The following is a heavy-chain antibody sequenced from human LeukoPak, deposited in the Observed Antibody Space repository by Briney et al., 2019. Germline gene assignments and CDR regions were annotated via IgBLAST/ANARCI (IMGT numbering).Heavy chain of an antibody. CDR2: ISHDGSNK. J-gene: IGHJ5*01. CDR3: ARNGLLRGYHTWFDS. Sequence: GGSLGLSCAASEFTFSNYAMHWVRQVPGKGLEWVAVISHDGSNKDYAGSVKGRFTISRGNSKNTLYLQMNSLRTEDSAVYSCARNGLLRGYHTWFDSWGQGTLVAVSS. CDR1: EFTFSNYA. V-gene: IGHV3-30*01. D-gene: IGHD3-3*01.